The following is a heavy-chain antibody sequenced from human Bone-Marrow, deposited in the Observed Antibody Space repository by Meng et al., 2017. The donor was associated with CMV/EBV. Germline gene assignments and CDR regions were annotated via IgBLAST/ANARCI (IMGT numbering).Heavy chain of an antibody. J-gene: IGHJ4*02. CDR1: GFTFSDYY. Sequence: GESLKISCAASGFTFSDYYMSWIRQAPGKGLEWVSYISSSGSTIYYADSVKGRFTISRDNAKNSLYLQMNSLRAEDTAVYYCARARDGTGTTWVLDYWGQGTLVTVSS. CDR2: ISSSGSTI. CDR3: ARARDGTGTTWVLDY. V-gene: IGHV3-11*04. D-gene: IGHD1-7*01.